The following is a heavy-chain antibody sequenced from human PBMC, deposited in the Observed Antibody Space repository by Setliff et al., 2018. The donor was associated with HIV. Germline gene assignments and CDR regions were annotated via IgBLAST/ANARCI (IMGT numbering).Heavy chain of an antibody. CDR1: DDSITTHY. CDR3: ARDSEHPTGYFDS. V-gene: IGHV4-59*11. J-gene: IGHJ4*02. Sequence: PSETLSLTCTVSDDSITTHYWSWIRQPPGKGLEWIGYIYSGGSSNYNPSLKSRSSVSMDMSRKQFSLKLTSVTAADTAIYYCARDSEHPTGYFDSWGRGILVTV. D-gene: IGHD1-1*01. CDR2: IYSGGSS.